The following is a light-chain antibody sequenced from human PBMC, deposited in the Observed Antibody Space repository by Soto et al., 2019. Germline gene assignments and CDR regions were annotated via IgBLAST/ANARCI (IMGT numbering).Light chain of an antibody. V-gene: IGKV1-39*01. Sequence: DIQMTQSPSSLSASVGDRVTITCRASQSISSYLNWYQQKPGKAPKILIYAASSLQSGVPSRFSGSGSGTDLTLTISSLQPEDFASYYCQQSYNKPYTFGQGTKLEIK. CDR3: QQSYNKPYT. J-gene: IGKJ2*01. CDR2: AAS. CDR1: QSISSY.